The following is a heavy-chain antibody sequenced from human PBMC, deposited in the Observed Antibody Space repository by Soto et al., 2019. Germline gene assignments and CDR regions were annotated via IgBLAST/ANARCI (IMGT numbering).Heavy chain of an antibody. CDR2: INAGNGNT. Sequence: QVQLVQSGAEVKKPGASVKVSCKASGYTFTSYAMHWVRQAPGQRLEWMGWINAGNGNTKYSQKIQGRVTITRDTSASTAYMELSSLRSEDTAVYYCARGRGRTGTTYWFDPWGQGTLVTVSS. J-gene: IGHJ5*02. V-gene: IGHV1-3*01. CDR1: GYTFTSYA. CDR3: ARGRGRTGTTYWFDP. D-gene: IGHD1-1*01.